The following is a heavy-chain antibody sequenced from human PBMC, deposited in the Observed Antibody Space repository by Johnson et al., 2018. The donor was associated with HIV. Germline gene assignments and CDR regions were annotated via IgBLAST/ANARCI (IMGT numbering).Heavy chain of an antibody. D-gene: IGHD4-23*01. Sequence: QVQLVESGGGVVQPGRSLRLSCAASGFTFSSYAMHWVRQAPGTGLAWVAILPYDGSNKYSADSVKGRFTISRDNSKNTLYLQMNSLRAEDTAVYYCARDGRWPRDAFDIWGQGIMVTVSS. CDR2: LPYDGSNK. CDR1: GFTFSSYA. V-gene: IGHV3-30-3*01. J-gene: IGHJ3*02. CDR3: ARDGRWPRDAFDI.